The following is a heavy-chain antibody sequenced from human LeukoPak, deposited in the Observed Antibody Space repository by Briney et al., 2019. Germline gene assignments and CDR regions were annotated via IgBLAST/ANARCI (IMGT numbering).Heavy chain of an antibody. D-gene: IGHD6-19*01. V-gene: IGHV4-59*11. Sequence: SETLSLTCAVSGASMRDHYWTWIRQPPGKGLEWIGNIYYMLNANSYNPSLKSRVSISMDTPGTQFSLKLNSVTAADTAVYYCATSFRSGWGFDSWGQGILVAVSS. CDR1: GASMRDHY. CDR2: IYYMLNA. J-gene: IGHJ4*02. CDR3: ATSFRSGWGFDS.